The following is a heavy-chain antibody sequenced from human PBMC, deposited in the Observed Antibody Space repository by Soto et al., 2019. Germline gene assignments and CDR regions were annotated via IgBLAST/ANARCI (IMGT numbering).Heavy chain of an antibody. CDR2: INSDGSST. V-gene: IGHV3-74*01. CDR3: AKGSAGYCSGGSCYSAGLKAFDP. CDR1: GFTFSSYW. D-gene: IGHD2-15*01. J-gene: IGHJ5*02. Sequence: GGSLRLSCAASGFTFSSYWMHWVRQAPGKGLVWVSRINSDGSSTSYADSVKGRFTISRDNAKNTLYLQMNSLRAEDTAVYYCAKGSAGYCSGGSCYSAGLKAFDPWGQGTLVTVSS.